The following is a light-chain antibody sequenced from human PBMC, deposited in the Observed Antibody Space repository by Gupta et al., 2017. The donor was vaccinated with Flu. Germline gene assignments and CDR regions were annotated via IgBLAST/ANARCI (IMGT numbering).Light chain of an antibody. CDR2: EDN. Sequence: NFMLTQPHSVSESPGKTVTISCTRSSGSIGNNYVQWFQQRPGSAPTILIYEDNRRCSGVPYRFSGSIDSSSNAASLIISGLKTEDEADYYCQSDDTSNRVVFGGGTKLTVL. CDR3: QSDDTSNRVV. V-gene: IGLV6-57*03. CDR1: SGSIGNNY. J-gene: IGLJ2*01.